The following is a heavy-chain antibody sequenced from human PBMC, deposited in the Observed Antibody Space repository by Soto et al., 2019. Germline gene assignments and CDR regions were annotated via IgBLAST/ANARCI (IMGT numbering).Heavy chain of an antibody. J-gene: IGHJ6*02. D-gene: IGHD1-26*01. V-gene: IGHV3-23*01. CDR3: AAMSREYYYYGMDV. CDR1: GFTFSSYA. Sequence: PGGSLRLSCAASGFTFSSYAMSWVRQAPGKGLEWVSAISGSGGSTYYADSVKGRFTISRDNSKNTLYLQMNSLRAEDTAVYYCAAMSREYYYYGMDVWGQGTTVTVSS. CDR2: ISGSGGST.